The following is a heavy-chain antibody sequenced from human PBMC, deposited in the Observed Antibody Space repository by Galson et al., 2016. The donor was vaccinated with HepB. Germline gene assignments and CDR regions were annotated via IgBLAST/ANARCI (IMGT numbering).Heavy chain of an antibody. CDR2: LYHTGST. CDR1: GGSISTYS. V-gene: IGHV4-59*01. Sequence: ETLSLTCSVSGGSISTYSWSWIRQPPGKGLEWIAYLYHTGSTNYNPSLKSRVTLSLDTSKSHFSLRLNSVTAADTAVHYCARNFGDNVDGAFDSWGQGTLVTVSS. D-gene: IGHD4-17*01. J-gene: IGHJ4*02. CDR3: ARNFGDNVDGAFDS.